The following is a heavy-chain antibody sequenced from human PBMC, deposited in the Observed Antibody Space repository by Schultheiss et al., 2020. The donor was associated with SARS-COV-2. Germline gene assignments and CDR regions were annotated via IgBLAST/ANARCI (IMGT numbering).Heavy chain of an antibody. J-gene: IGHJ5*02. CDR1: GYTFTSYD. CDR2: MNPNSGNT. CDR3: ARGVGGQLHDMGRGVWFDP. V-gene: IGHV1-8*01. D-gene: IGHD2-2*01. Sequence: ASVKVSCKASGYTFTSYDINWVRQATGQGLEWMGWMNPNSGNTGYAQKLQGRVTMTTDTSTSTAYMELRSLRSDDTAVYYCARGVGGQLHDMGRGVWFDPWGQGTLVTVSS.